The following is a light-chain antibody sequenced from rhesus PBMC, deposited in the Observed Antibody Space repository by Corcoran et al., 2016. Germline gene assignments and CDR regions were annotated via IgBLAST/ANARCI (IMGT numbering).Light chain of an antibody. Sequence: DIQMTQSPSSLSASVGDRVTITCRASENVNNYLNWYQQKPGKAPKLLIYKASLLQSGVPSRFRGSGSGTDYTCTISSLQPGDVATYYCQHGYGTPLTFGGGTKVEIK. CDR1: ENVNNY. J-gene: IGKJ4*01. V-gene: IGKV1-74*01. CDR2: KAS. CDR3: QHGYGTPLT.